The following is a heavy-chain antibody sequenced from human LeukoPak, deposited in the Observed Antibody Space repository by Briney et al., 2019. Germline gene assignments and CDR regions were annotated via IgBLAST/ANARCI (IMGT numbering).Heavy chain of an antibody. CDR2: INIDGSSI. Sequence: HPGGSLRLSCTASRSTFNKYWMHWVRQAPGKGLVWVSRINIDGSSISYADSVKGRFTISRDNAKSTLYLQMNSLRAEDTAVYYCARVPAAGTQFDDWGQGTLVTVSS. V-gene: IGHV3-74*01. CDR1: RSTFNKYW. CDR3: ARVPAAGTQFDD. J-gene: IGHJ4*02. D-gene: IGHD6-13*01.